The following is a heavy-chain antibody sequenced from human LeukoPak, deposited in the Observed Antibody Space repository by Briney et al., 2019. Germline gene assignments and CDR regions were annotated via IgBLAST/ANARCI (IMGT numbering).Heavy chain of an antibody. J-gene: IGHJ4*02. Sequence: SVKVSCKASGGTFISYAISWVRQAPGQGREWMGGIIPIFGTANYAQKFQGRVTITTDESTSTAYMELSSLRSEDTAVYYCARTGTIDWTYDYWGQGTLVTVSS. V-gene: IGHV1-69*05. CDR1: GGTFISYA. CDR3: ARTGTIDWTYDY. CDR2: IIPIFGTA. D-gene: IGHD1-7*01.